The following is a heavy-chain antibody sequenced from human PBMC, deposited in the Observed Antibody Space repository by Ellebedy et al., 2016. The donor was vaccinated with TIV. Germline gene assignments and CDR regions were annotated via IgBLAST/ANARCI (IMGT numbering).Heavy chain of an antibody. CDR3: ARQYWTISRCFAASWASLEM. J-gene: IGHJ3*02. V-gene: IGHV3-7*01. CDR1: GFAFSTYS. CDR2: IKEDGSEK. Sequence: PGGSLRLSCAASGFAFSTYSMNWVRQAPGKGLEWVANIKEDGSEKYYVDSVRGRFTISRDNAKNSLYLQMNSLTVEDTAVYYCARQYWTISRCFAASWASLEMWGQGTMVTVSS. D-gene: IGHD2-2*01.